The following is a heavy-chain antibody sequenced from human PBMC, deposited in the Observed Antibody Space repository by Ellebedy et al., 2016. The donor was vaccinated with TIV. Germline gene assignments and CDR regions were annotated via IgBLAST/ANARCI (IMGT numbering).Heavy chain of an antibody. CDR2: ISGSGGST. CDR1: GFTFSSYA. Sequence: GESLKISXAASGFTFSSYAMSWVRQAPGKGLEWVSAISGSGGSTYYADSVKGRFTISRDNSKNTLYLQMNSLRAEGTAVYYCAKDLGGWFGELFFDYWGQGTLVTVSS. V-gene: IGHV3-23*01. D-gene: IGHD3-10*01. J-gene: IGHJ4*02. CDR3: AKDLGGWFGELFFDY.